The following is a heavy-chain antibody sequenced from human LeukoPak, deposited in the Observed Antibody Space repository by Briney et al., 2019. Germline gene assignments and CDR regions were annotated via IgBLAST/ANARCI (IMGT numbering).Heavy chain of an antibody. CDR3: ARDPGQTNYDFWSGPGYYFDY. CDR1: GGSISSYY. CDR2: IYYSGST. J-gene: IGHJ4*02. Sequence: SETLSLTCTVSGGSISSYYWSWIRQPPGKGLEWIGYIYYSGSTNYNHSLKSRVTISVDTSKNQFSLKLSSVTAADTAVYYCARDPGQTNYDFWSGPGYYFDYWGQGTLVTVSS. D-gene: IGHD3-3*01. V-gene: IGHV4-59*01.